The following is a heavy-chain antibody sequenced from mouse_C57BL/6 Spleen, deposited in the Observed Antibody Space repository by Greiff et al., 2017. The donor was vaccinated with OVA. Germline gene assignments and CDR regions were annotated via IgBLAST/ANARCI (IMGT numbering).Heavy chain of an antibody. V-gene: IGHV1-76*01. CDR2: IYPGSGNT. CDR1: GYTFTDYY. J-gene: IGHJ2*01. CDR3: ARGTTVVPWDY. D-gene: IGHD1-1*01. Sequence: VQLQQSGAELVRPGASVKLSCKASGYTFTDYYINWVKQRPGQGLEWIARIYPGSGNTYYNEKFKGKATLTAEKSSSTAYMQLSSLTSEDSAVYFCARGTTVVPWDYWGQGTTLTVSS.